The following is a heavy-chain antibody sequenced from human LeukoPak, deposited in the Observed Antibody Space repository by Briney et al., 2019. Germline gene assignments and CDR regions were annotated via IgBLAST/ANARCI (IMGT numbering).Heavy chain of an antibody. CDR2: ISSSSCYI. V-gene: IGHV3-21*01. CDR1: GFTFSSYS. D-gene: IGHD3-10*01. J-gene: IGHJ6*02. Sequence: GGSLRLSCAASGFTFSSYSMNWVRQAPGKGLEWVSSISSSSCYIYYADSVKGRFTISRDNAKNSLYLQMNSLRAEDTAVYYCARGRSQYYYGSGSERLYYYYGMDVWGQGTTVTVSS. CDR3: ARGRSQYYYGSGSERLYYYYGMDV.